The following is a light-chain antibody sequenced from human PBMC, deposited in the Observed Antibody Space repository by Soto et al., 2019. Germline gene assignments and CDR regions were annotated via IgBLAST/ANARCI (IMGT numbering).Light chain of an antibody. CDR2: DVS. CDR3: SSYTTSNTRQIV. V-gene: IGLV2-14*03. J-gene: IGLJ1*01. CDR1: SSDVGGYNY. Sequence: QAVVAQPASVSGSRGQSITISCTGTSSDVGGYNYVSWYQHHPGKAPKLMIFDVSNRPSGVSNRFSGSKSGNTASLTISGLQPEDEADYYCSSYTTSNTRQIVFGTGTKLTVL.